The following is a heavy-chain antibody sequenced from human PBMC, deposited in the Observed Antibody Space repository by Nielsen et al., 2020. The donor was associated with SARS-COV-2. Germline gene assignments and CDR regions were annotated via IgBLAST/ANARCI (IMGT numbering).Heavy chain of an antibody. Sequence: GGSLRLSCAASGFTFNIYALTWVRRAPGRGLQWVTGVSASGGSTYYTDSVKGRFSISRDNSKNTPFLQMHCLRVEDTALYYCAKDGVVWGDAVDLWGQGTMVTVSS. D-gene: IGHD3-16*01. V-gene: IGHV3-23*01. CDR3: AKDGVVWGDAVDL. J-gene: IGHJ3*01. CDR1: GFTFNIYA. CDR2: VSASGGST.